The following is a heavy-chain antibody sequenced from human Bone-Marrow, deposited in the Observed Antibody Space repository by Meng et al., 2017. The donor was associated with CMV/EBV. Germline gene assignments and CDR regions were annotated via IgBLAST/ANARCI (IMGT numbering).Heavy chain of an antibody. J-gene: IGHJ4*02. CDR2: ISYDGSNK. Sequence: SCKASGYTFTGYYMHWVRQAPGKGLEWVAVISYDGSNKYYADSVKGRFTISRDNSKNTLYLQMNSLRAEDTAVYYCAREDRRVYFDYWGQGTLVTVSS. V-gene: IGHV3-30*04. CDR3: AREDRRVYFDY. CDR1: GYTFTGYY.